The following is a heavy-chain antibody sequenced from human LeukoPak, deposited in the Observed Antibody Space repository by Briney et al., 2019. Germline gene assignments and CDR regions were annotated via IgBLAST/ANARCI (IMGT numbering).Heavy chain of an antibody. J-gene: IGHJ4*02. D-gene: IGHD3-22*01. V-gene: IGHV3-23*01. CDR1: GFTFSSYA. Sequence: GGSLRLSCAASGFTFSSYAMSWVRQAPGKGLEWVSAISGSGGSTYYADSVKGRFTISRDNSKNTLYLQMNSLRAEDTAVYYCAKDQSLRNYDSSGYYSWGQGTLVTVSS. CDR3: AKDQSLRNYDSSGYYS. CDR2: ISGSGGST.